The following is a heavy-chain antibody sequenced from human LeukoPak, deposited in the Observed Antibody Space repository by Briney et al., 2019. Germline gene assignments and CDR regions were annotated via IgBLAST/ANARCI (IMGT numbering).Heavy chain of an antibody. Sequence: PSETLSLTCTVSGGSISSYYWSWIRQPAGKGLEWIGRIYTSGSTNYNPSLKSRVTMSVDTSKNQFSLKLSSVTAADTAVYYCARESMVRGVISYYYYYMDVWGKGTTVTISS. D-gene: IGHD3-10*01. CDR2: IYTSGST. J-gene: IGHJ6*03. CDR3: ARESMVRGVISYYYYYMDV. CDR1: GGSISSYY. V-gene: IGHV4-4*07.